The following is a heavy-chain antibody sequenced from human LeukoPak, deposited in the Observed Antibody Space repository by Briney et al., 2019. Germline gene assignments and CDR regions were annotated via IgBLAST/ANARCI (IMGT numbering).Heavy chain of an antibody. CDR3: ARDMDTLRYFDWLFVGLMDV. CDR2: INPNSGGT. Sequence: ASVKVSCKASGYTFTGYYMHWVRQAPGQGLEWMGWINPNSGGTNYAQKFQGRVTMTRDTSISTAYMELSRLRSDDTAVYYCARDMDTLRYFDWLFVGLMDVWGKGTTVTVSS. J-gene: IGHJ6*04. CDR1: GYTFTGYY. D-gene: IGHD3-9*01. V-gene: IGHV1-2*02.